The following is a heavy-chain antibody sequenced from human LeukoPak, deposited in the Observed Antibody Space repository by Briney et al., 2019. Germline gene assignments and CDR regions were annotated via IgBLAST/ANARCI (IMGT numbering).Heavy chain of an antibody. J-gene: IGHJ5*02. CDR3: ASTGLRNWFDP. CDR2: VYYSGST. D-gene: IGHD1-14*01. CDR1: GGSISSGGYY. V-gene: IGHV4-31*03. Sequence: SETLSLTCTVSGGSISSGGYYWSWIRQHPGKGLEWIGYVYYSGSTYYNPSLKSRVTISVDTSKNQFSLKLSSVTAADTAVYYCASTGLRNWFDPWGQGTLVTVSS.